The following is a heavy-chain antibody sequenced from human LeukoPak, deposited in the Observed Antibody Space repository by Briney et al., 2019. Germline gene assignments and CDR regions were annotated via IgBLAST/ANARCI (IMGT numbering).Heavy chain of an antibody. Sequence: GGSLRLSCAVSGFTFSSYAMSWVRQAPGKVLEWVSAISGSGGSTYYADSVKGRFTISRDNSKNTLYLQMNSLRAEDTAVYYCAKDLEQQLLRDGYFDYWGQGTLVTVSS. V-gene: IGHV3-23*01. D-gene: IGHD6-13*01. J-gene: IGHJ4*02. CDR1: GFTFSSYA. CDR3: AKDLEQQLLRDGYFDY. CDR2: ISGSGGST.